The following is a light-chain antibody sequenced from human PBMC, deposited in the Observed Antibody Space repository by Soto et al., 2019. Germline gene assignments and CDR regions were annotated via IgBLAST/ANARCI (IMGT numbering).Light chain of an antibody. CDR2: EVT. J-gene: IGLJ1*01. Sequence: QSVLTQPASVSGSPGQSITISCTGTSSDVGGYNYVSWYQQHPCKASKLMIYEVTNRPSGVSNRFSRSKSGNTASLTISGLQAEDEADYYCSSYTSRSILIFGTGTKVTVL. CDR1: SSDVGGYNY. V-gene: IGLV2-14*01. CDR3: SSYTSRSILI.